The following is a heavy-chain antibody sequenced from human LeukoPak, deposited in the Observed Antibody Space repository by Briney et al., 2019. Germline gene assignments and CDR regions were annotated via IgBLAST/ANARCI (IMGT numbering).Heavy chain of an antibody. CDR2: INHSGST. CDR1: GGSFSGYY. D-gene: IGHD3-10*01. V-gene: IGHV4-34*01. J-gene: IGHJ4*02. Sequence: SETLSLTCAVYGGSFSGYYWSWIRQPPGKGLEWIGEINHSGSTNYNPSLKSRVTIPVGTSKNQFSLKLSSVTAADTAVYYCASSLWFPYWGLGTLVTVSS. CDR3: ASSLWFPY.